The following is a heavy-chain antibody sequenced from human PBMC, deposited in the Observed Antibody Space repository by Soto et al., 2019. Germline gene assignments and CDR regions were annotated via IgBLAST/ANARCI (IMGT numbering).Heavy chain of an antibody. J-gene: IGHJ4*02. V-gene: IGHV4-30-2*01. CDR3: AAGAIFGVVPLDY. CDR2: IYHSGST. Sequence: SETLSLTCAVSGGSISSGGYSWSWIRQPPGKGLEWIGYIYHSGSTYYNPSLKSRVTISVDRSKNQFSLKLSSVTAADTAVYYCAAGAIFGVVPLDYWGQGTLVNVSS. D-gene: IGHD3-3*01. CDR1: GGSISSGGYS.